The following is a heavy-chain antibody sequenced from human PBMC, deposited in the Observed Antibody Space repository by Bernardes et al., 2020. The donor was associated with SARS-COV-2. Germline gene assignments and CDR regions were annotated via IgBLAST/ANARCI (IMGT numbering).Heavy chain of an antibody. J-gene: IGHJ4*02. D-gene: IGHD3-22*01. Sequence: SVKVSCTASGNTFTKYYMHWVRQAPGQGLEWMGWINPNSGGTNYAQKFQGRVTMTRDTSISTGYMELSGLTSDDSAVYYCARYASSYPFDFWGQGTSVTVSS. CDR3: ARYASSYPFDF. V-gene: IGHV1-2*02. CDR1: GNTFTKYY. CDR2: INPNSGGT.